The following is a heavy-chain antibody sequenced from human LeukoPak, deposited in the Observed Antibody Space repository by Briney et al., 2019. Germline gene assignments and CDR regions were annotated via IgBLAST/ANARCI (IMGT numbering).Heavy chain of an antibody. CDR1: GFTFSSYG. V-gene: IGHV3-30*03. CDR3: VRDLGWLSY. Sequence: GGSLRLSCAASGFTFSSYGMHWVRQAPGKGLEWVAVISYDGSNKYYADSVKGRFTISRDNSKNTLYLQMNSLRAEDTAVYYCVRDLGWLSYWGQGTLVTVSS. J-gene: IGHJ4*02. CDR2: ISYDGSNK. D-gene: IGHD6-19*01.